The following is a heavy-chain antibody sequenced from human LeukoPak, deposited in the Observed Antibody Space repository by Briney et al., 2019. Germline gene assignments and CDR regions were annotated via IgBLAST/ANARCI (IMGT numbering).Heavy chain of an antibody. D-gene: IGHD2-15*01. CDR3: ARDVVAARGHNWFDP. V-gene: IGHV3-7*05. CDR2: KKQGGSEK. Sequence: SGGSLRLSCAASGFTFSSYWMSWVRQAPGKGLECVANKKQGGSEKYYVDSVRGRFTISRDNAKNSLYLQMNSLRAEDTAVYYCARDVVAARGHNWFDPWGQGTLVTVSS. CDR1: GFTFSSYW. J-gene: IGHJ5*02.